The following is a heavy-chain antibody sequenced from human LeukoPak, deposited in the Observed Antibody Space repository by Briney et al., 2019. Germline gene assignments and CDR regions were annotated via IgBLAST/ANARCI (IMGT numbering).Heavy chain of an antibody. CDR3: AIPNPILHCTNGVCYADYYYMDV. D-gene: IGHD2-8*01. CDR1: GYTFTSHV. Sequence: ASVKVSCKASGYTFTSHVINWVRQAPGQGLEWMGWINTNTGNPTYAQGFTGRFVFSLDTSVSTAYLQISSLKAEDTAVYYCAIPNPILHCTNGVCYADYYYMDVWGKGTTVTVSS. CDR2: INTNTGNP. V-gene: IGHV7-4-1*02. J-gene: IGHJ6*03.